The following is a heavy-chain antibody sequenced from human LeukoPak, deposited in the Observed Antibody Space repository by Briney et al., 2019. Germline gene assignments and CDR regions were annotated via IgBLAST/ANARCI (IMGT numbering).Heavy chain of an antibody. Sequence: ASVKVSCKASGYTFTGYYMHWVRQAPGQGLEWMGRINPNSGGTNYAQKLQGRVTMTTDTSTSTAYMELRSLRSDDTAVYYCAYTNVFLGDYNWFDPWGQGTLVTVSS. CDR1: GYTFTGYY. J-gene: IGHJ5*02. CDR3: AYTNVFLGDYNWFDP. V-gene: IGHV1-2*06. CDR2: INPNSGGT. D-gene: IGHD2-21*01.